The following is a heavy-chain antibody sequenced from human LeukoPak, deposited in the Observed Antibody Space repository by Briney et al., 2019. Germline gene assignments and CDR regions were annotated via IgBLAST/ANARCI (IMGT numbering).Heavy chain of an antibody. J-gene: IGHJ4*02. V-gene: IGHV3-30*03. CDR3: ARDSSTVTTWFDY. CDR1: GLTFSSYG. D-gene: IGHD4-17*01. Sequence: LAGRSLRLSCAASGLTFSSYGMHWVRQAPGKGLEWVAVISYDGSKKYYADTVKGRLTISRDNSKNTLYLQINSLGAEDTAVYYCARDSSTVTTWFDYWGQRSLVTVSS. CDR2: ISYDGSKK.